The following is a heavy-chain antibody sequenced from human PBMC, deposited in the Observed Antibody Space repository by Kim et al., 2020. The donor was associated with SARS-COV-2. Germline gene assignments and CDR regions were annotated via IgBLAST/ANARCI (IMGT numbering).Heavy chain of an antibody. CDR1: GGSISSYY. D-gene: IGHD6-13*01. Sequence: SETLSLTCTVSGGSISSYYWSWIRQPPGKGLEWIGYIYYSGSTNYNPSLKSRVTISVDTSKNQFSLKLSSVTAADTAVYYCARMRSSSWYPSAGLSLDYWGQGTLVTVSS. CDR2: IYYSGST. CDR3: ARMRSSSWYPSAGLSLDY. J-gene: IGHJ4*02. V-gene: IGHV4-59*08.